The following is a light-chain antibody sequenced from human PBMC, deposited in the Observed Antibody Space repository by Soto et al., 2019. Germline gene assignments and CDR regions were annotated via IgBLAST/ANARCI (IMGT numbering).Light chain of an antibody. V-gene: IGLV2-18*01. CDR1: SSDVGTYNR. CDR2: EVS. CDR3: SLYTNSATVVV. J-gene: IGLJ2*01. Sequence: QSVLTQPPSVSGSPGQSVTISCTGTSSDVGTYNRVSWYQRPPGTAPKLIIYEVSNRPSGVPDRFSGSKSGNTASLTISGLQAEDEADYYCSLYTNSATVVVFGGGTQLTVL.